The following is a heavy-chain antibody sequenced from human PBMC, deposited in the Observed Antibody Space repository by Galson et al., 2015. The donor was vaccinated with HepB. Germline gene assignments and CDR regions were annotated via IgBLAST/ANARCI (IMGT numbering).Heavy chain of an antibody. V-gene: IGHV3-30-3*01. D-gene: IGHD3-22*01. J-gene: IGHJ3*02. CDR1: GFTFSSYA. CDR3: ASDYYDSSGYYTGGAFDI. CDR2: ISYDGSNK. Sequence: SLRLSCAASGFTFSSYAMHWVRQAPGKGLEWVAVISYDGSNKYYADSVKGRFTISRDNSKNTLYLQMNSLRAEDTAVYYCASDYYDSSGYYTGGAFDIWGQGTMVTVSS.